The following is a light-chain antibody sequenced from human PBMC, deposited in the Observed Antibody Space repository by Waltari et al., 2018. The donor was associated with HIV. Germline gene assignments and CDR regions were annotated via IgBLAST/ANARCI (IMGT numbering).Light chain of an antibody. V-gene: IGLV3-1*01. CDR3: QAWDSGTAV. CDR2: QDK. CDR1: RLGDKY. J-gene: IGLJ3*02. Sequence: SYELTQPPSVSVSPGQTASVACSGARLGDKYTSWYHQRPGQSPLVVIYQDKKRPSGIPDRFSGSKSGDTATLTISGTQTMDEADYYCQAWDSGTAVFGGGTKLTVL.